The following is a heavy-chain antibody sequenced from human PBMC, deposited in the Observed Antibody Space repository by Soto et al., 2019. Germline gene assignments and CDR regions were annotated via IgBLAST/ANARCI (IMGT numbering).Heavy chain of an antibody. V-gene: IGHV4-59*01. CDR1: GGSISSYY. J-gene: IGHJ5*02. CDR3: AIKSSAWGCFDP. Sequence: SETLSLTCTVSGGSISSYYWNWIRQPPGKGLEWIGYIYYSGSTNYNPSLKSRVTISVDTSKNQFSLKLSSVTAADTAVYYWAIKSSAWGCFDPWGQGTLVTVSS. D-gene: IGHD2-8*02. CDR2: IYYSGST.